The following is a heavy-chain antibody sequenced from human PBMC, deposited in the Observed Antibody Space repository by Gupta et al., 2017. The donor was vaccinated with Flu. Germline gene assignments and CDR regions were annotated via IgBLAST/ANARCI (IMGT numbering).Heavy chain of an antibody. CDR1: GFTFGSYW. D-gene: IGHD1-26*01. J-gene: IGHJ4*02. CDR3: ARDKIVGATLLDY. V-gene: IGHV3-7*01. Sequence: EVQLVESGGGLVQPGGSLRLSCAASGFTFGSYWMSWVRQAPGKGPEWVANIRQDGGEEYYVDSVKGRFTISRDNAKNSLYLQMNNLRAEDTAVYYCARDKIVGATLLDYWGQGTLVTVAA. CDR2: IRQDGGEE.